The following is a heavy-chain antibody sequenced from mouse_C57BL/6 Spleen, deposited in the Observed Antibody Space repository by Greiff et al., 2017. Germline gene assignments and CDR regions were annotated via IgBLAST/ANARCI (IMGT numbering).Heavy chain of an antibody. D-gene: IGHD4-1*01. CDR3: ARDLTNSYAMDY. CDR2: IDPSDSET. J-gene: IGHJ4*01. CDR1: GYTFTSYW. V-gene: IGHV1-52*01. Sequence: VQLQQSGAELVRPGSSVKLSCKASGYTFTSYWMHWVKQRPIQGLEWIGNIDPSDSETHYNQKFKDKATLTVDKSSSTAYMQLSSLTSEDSAVYYCARDLTNSYAMDYWGQGTSVTVSS.